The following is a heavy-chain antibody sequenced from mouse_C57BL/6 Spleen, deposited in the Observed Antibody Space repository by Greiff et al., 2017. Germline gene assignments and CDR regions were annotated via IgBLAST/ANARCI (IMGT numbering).Heavy chain of an antibody. V-gene: IGHV1-54*01. CDR2: INPGSGGT. Sequence: VQLQQSGAELVRPGTSVKVSCKASGYAFTNYLIEWVKQRPGQGLEWIGVINPGSGGTNYNEKFKGKATLTADKSSSTAYMQLSSLTSEDSAVYFCAGGDFFYAMDYWGQGTSVTVSS. CDR1: GYAFTNYL. J-gene: IGHJ4*01. CDR3: AGGDFFYAMDY.